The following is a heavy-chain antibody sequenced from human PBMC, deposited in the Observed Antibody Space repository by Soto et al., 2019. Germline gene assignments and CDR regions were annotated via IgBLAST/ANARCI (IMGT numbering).Heavy chain of an antibody. CDR1: GYTLTELS. D-gene: IGHD6-6*01. V-gene: IGHV1-24*01. CDR3: ATRLGRGYSSSYFDY. CDR2: FDPEDGET. J-gene: IGHJ4*02. Sequence: GASVKVSCKVSGYTLTELSMHWVRQAPGKGLEWMGGFDPEDGETIYAQKFQGRVTMTEDTSTDTAYMELSSLRSEDTAVYYCATRLGRGYSSSYFDYWGQGTLVTVSS.